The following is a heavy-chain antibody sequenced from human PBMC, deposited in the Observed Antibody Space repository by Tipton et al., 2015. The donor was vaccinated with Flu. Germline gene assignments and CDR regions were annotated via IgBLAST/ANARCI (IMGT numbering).Heavy chain of an antibody. D-gene: IGHD3-22*01. CDR3: AKDREESYDSSGYLYYYYYGMDV. CDR2: ISGSGGST. CDR1: GFTFSSYA. Sequence: CAASGFTFSSYAMSWVRQAPGKGLEWVSAISGSGGSTYYADSVKGRFTISRDNSKNTLYLQMNSLRAEDTAVYYCAKDREESYDSSGYLYYYYYGMDVWGQGTTVTVSS. V-gene: IGHV3-23*01. J-gene: IGHJ6*02.